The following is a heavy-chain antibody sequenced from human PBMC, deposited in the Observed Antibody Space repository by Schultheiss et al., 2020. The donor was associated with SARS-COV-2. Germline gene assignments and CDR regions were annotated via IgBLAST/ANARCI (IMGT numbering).Heavy chain of an antibody. J-gene: IGHJ4*02. Sequence: SETLSLTCTVSGGSISSYYWSWIRQPPGKGLEWIGYIYHSGSTYYNPSLKSRVTISVDRSKNQFSLKLSSVTAADTAVYYCARYDSSGYYYAGFDYWGQGTLVTVSS. CDR2: IYHSGST. D-gene: IGHD3-22*01. CDR3: ARYDSSGYYYAGFDY. V-gene: IGHV4-59*12. CDR1: GGSISSYY.